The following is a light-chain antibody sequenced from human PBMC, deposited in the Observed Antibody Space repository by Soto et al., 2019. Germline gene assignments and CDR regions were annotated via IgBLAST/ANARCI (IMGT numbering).Light chain of an antibody. CDR3: QQFTISTT. V-gene: IGKV1-5*01. CDR1: HNIERW. Sequence: IQMTQSPSTLSVSVGDRVTITCRASHNIERWMAWYQQKPGKAPSLLIFDASTLHSGVPSRFSGSGCGTDFTLTSSIQQPDDSASYCWQQFTISTTFGQGTKVDIK. CDR2: DAS. J-gene: IGKJ1*01.